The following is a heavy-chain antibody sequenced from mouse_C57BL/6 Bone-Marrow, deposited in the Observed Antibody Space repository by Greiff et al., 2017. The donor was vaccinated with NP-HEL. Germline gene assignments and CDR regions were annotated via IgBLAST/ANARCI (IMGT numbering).Heavy chain of an antibody. Sequence: EVQLQQSGPELVKPGASVKISCKASGYTFTDYYMNWVKQSHGKSLEWIGDINPNNGGTSYNQKFKGKATLTVDKSSSTAYMELRSLTSEDSAVYYCARSYYGNSWGQGTTLTVSS. CDR2: INPNNGGT. V-gene: IGHV1-26*01. J-gene: IGHJ2*01. D-gene: IGHD2-10*01. CDR3: ARSYYGNS. CDR1: GYTFTDYY.